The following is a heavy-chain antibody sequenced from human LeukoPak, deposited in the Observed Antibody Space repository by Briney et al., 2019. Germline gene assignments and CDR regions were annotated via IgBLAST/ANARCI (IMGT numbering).Heavy chain of an antibody. J-gene: IGHJ5*02. CDR2: INHSGST. CDR3: ARALWFGELFRRWFDP. Sequence: SETLSLTCAIYGGSFSGYYWSWIRQPPGKGLEWIGEINHSGSTNYNPSLKSRVTISVDTSKNQFSLRLSSVTAADTAVYYCARALWFGELFRRWFDPWGQGTLVTVSS. CDR1: GGSFSGYY. D-gene: IGHD3-10*01. V-gene: IGHV4-34*01.